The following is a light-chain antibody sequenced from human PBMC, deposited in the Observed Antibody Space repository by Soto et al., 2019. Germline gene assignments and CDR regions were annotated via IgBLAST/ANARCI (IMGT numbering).Light chain of an antibody. CDR2: AAS. J-gene: IGKJ1*01. CDR1: QSISSS. Sequence: DIQMTQSPSSLSASVGDRVTITCRASQSISSSLNWFQQKPGKAPKLLVYAASSLQSGVPSRFSGSGSGTDFALTISSLQPEDFATYYCQQSYSTPQTFGQGTKWIS. CDR3: QQSYSTPQT. V-gene: IGKV1-39*01.